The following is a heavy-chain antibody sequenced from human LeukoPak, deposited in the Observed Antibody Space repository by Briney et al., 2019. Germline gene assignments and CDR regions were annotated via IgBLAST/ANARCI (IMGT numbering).Heavy chain of an antibody. J-gene: IGHJ4*02. V-gene: IGHV4-59*08. CDR2: IYYSGST. CDR3: ASLQAHGGNYFDY. D-gene: IGHD4-23*01. Sequence: SEPLSLTCTVSGGFISSYYCSWIRQPPGKGLEWIVSIYYSGSTKYNDSLRSRVTISVDTAKNQFSLTLTSLTAADTAMYFCASLQAHGGNYFDYWGQGALVTVSS. CDR1: GGFISSYY.